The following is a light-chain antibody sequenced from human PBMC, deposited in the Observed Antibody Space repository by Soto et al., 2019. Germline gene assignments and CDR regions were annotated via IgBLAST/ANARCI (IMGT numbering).Light chain of an antibody. CDR3: QSYDSGLSAVL. CDR1: SFNIGSNT. Sequence: QSVLTQTPSASAAPGQRVTISCSGSSFNIGSNTASWYQQLPGTAPKLLMYSNVQRPSGVPDRFSGSKSGTSVSLVISGLQSEDEADYYCQSYDSGLSAVLFGGGTKVTVL. V-gene: IGLV1-44*01. CDR2: SNV. J-gene: IGLJ2*01.